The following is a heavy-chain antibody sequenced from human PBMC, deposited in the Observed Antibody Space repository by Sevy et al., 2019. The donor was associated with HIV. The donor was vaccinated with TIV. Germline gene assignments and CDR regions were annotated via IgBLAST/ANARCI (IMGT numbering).Heavy chain of an antibody. CDR3: AREGCTKPHDY. D-gene: IGHD2-8*01. V-gene: IGHV3-23*01. Sequence: GGSLRLSCMTSGFTFTRYTMTWVRQAPGKGLEWVSTFCFGDGKMYYAASVKGRFTFSRDISKNTVYLQMNSLRADDTAVYYCAREGCTKPHDYWGQGTLVTVSS. CDR1: GFTFTRYT. CDR2: FCFGDGKM. J-gene: IGHJ4*02.